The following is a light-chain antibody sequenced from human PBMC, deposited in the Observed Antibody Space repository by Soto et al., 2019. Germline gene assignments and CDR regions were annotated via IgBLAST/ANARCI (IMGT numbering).Light chain of an antibody. V-gene: IGLV1-40*01. CDR1: SSNIGADYD. CDR2: GNN. CDR3: QSYESSSLSGYV. J-gene: IGLJ1*01. Sequence: QSVLTQPPSVSGAPGQRVTISCTGSSSNIGADYDGHWYQQLPGTAPKLLIYGNNNRPSGVPDRFSGSKSGISASLAITGLQAEDEADYYCQSYESSSLSGYVFGSGTKVTVL.